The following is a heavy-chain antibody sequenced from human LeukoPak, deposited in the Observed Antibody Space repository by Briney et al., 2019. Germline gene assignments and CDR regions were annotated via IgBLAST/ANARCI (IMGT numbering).Heavy chain of an antibody. D-gene: IGHD2-2*02. CDR1: GFTFSDYY. CDR2: ISSSGSTI. V-gene: IGHV3-11*01. Sequence: PGGSLRLSCAASGFTFSDYYMSWIRQAPGKGLEGVSYISSSGSTIYYADSVEGRFTISRHNAKNSLYLQMNSLRAEETAVYYCARDVGGLRSTSCYSPWGQGTLVTVSS. CDR3: ARDVGGLRSTSCYSP. J-gene: IGHJ5*02.